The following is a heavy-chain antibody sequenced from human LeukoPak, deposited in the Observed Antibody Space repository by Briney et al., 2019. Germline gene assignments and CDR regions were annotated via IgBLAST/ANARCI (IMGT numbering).Heavy chain of an antibody. Sequence: GGSLRLSCAASGFTFSNYAMHWVRQAPGKGLEWVAVISYDGSNKYYADSVKGRFTISRDNSKNTLYLQMNSLRAEDTAVYYCARVALEWLFRYYFGYWGQGTLVTVSS. CDR2: ISYDGSNK. J-gene: IGHJ4*02. CDR1: GFTFSNYA. CDR3: ARVALEWLFRYYFGY. D-gene: IGHD3-3*01. V-gene: IGHV3-30-3*01.